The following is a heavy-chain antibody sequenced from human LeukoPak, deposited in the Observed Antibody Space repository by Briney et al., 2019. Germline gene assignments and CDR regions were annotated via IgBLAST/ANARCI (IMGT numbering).Heavy chain of an antibody. CDR2: IIPIFGTA. CDR1: GGTFSSYA. J-gene: IGHJ4*02. CDR3: ARSAGNSGSYQKSDY. D-gene: IGHD3-10*01. Sequence: ASVKVSCKASGGTFSSYAISWVRQAPGQGLEWMGGIIPIFGTANYAQKFQGRVTITADESTSTAYMELSSLRSEDTAVYYCARSAGNSGSYQKSDYWGQGTLVTVSS. V-gene: IGHV1-69*13.